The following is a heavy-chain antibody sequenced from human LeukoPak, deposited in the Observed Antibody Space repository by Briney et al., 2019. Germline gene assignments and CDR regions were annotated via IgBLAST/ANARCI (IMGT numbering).Heavy chain of an antibody. D-gene: IGHD3-10*01. Sequence: PSETLSLTCTVSGGSLSSSSYYWGWIRQPPGKGLEWIGTIYYSGSTYYNPSLKSRVTISVDTSKNQFSLKLSSVTAADTAVYYCARLMVPGWFDPWGQGTLVTVSS. CDR3: ARLMVPGWFDP. CDR1: GGSLSSSSYY. V-gene: IGHV4-39*01. J-gene: IGHJ5*02. CDR2: IYYSGST.